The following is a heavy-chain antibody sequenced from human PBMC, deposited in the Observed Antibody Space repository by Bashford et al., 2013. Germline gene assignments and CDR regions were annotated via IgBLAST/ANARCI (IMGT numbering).Heavy chain of an antibody. CDR2: ISYDGSNK. D-gene: IGHD3-22*01. J-gene: IGHJ2*01. CDR3: AKDHYDSSGYEHWYFDL. Sequence: GSLRLSCAASGFTFSSYGMHWVRQAPGKGLEWVAVISYDGSNKYYADSVKGRFTISRDNSKNTLYLQMNSLRAEDTAVYYCAKDHYDSSGYEHWYFDLWGRGTLVTVSS. CDR1: GFTFSSYG. V-gene: IGHV3-30*18.